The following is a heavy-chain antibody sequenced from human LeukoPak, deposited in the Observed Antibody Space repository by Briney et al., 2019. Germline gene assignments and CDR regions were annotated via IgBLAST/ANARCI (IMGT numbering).Heavy chain of an antibody. J-gene: IGHJ4*02. CDR3: ARGGGGEWPETYYFDY. CDR1: GGSISSGDYY. CDR2: IYYSGST. D-gene: IGHD3-16*01. V-gene: IGHV4-30-4*08. Sequence: SQTLSLTRTVSGGSISSGDYYWSWIRQPPGKGLEWIGYIYYSGSTYYNPSLKSRVTISVDTSKNQFSLKLSSVTAADTAVYYCARGGGGEWPETYYFDYWGQGTLVTVSS.